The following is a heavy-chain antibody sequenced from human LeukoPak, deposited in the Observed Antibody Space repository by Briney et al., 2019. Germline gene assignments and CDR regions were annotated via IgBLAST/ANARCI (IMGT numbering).Heavy chain of an antibody. CDR3: ARRVTFGGSIVAAFDI. V-gene: IGHV5-51*01. CDR1: GYLFTNYW. D-gene: IGHD3-16*02. Sequence: GESLKISCKGSGYLFTNYWIGWVRQMPGKGLEWMGIIYPGDFDTRYSPSFEGRVTISAEKSISTAYLQWSSLKASDTAIYYCARRVTFGGSIVAAFDIWGQGTMVTVSS. J-gene: IGHJ3*02. CDR2: IYPGDFDT.